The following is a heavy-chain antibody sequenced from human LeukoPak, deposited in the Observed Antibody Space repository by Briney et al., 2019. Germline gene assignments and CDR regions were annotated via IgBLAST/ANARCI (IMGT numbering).Heavy chain of an antibody. CDR2: INPSGGST. D-gene: IGHD2-15*01. J-gene: IGHJ4*02. CDR3: ARDLRDCSGGSCYSDRDY. V-gene: IGHV1-46*01. CDR1: GYTFTNYY. Sequence: RASVKVSCKASGYTFTNYYMHWVRQAPGQGLEWMGIINPSGGSTSYAQKFQGRVTMTRDTSTSTVYMELSSLRSEDTAVYYCARDLRDCSGGSCYSDRDYWGQGTLVTVSS.